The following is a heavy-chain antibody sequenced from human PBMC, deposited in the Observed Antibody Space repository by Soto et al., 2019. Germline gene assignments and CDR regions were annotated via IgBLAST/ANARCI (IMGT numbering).Heavy chain of an antibody. Sequence: SETLSLTCSVSGDSITSVDYFWAWIRQPPGQALEYIGYIYKSATTYYNPSFESRVAISLDTSKSQFSLNVTSVTAAYTAVYFCARGRYCLTGRCLPNWFDSWGQGTPVTVS. D-gene: IGHD2-15*01. CDR3: ARGRYCLTGRCLPNWFDS. CDR2: IYKSATT. CDR1: GDSITSVDYF. J-gene: IGHJ5*01. V-gene: IGHV4-30-4*01.